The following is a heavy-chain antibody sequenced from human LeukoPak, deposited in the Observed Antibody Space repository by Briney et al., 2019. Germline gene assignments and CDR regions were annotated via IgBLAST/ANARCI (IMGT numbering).Heavy chain of an antibody. CDR3: ARLSSSGWWGGRGYFDY. V-gene: IGHV4-59*08. CDR1: GGSISSYY. CDR2: IYYSGST. J-gene: IGHJ4*02. Sequence: SETLSLTCTVSGGSISSYYWSWLRQPPGKGLEWIGYIYYSGSTNYNPSLKSRVTISVDTSKNQFSLKLSSVTAADTAVYYCARLSSSGWWGGRGYFDYWGQGTLVTVSS. D-gene: IGHD6-19*01.